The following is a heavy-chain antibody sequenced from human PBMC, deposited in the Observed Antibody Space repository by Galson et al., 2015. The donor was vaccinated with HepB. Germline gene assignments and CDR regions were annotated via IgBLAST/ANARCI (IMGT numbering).Heavy chain of an antibody. Sequence: SVKVSCKASGYTFTIYYLHWVRQISGQGFEWMGMINPSGGITTYAQTFQGRVTVTRDTSTSTVYMELSGLRPEDTAVYYCARDIVDDRYFDLWGRGTLVTVSS. V-gene: IGHV1-46*01. J-gene: IGHJ2*01. CDR1: GYTFTIYY. CDR3: ARDIVDDRYFDL. CDR2: INPSGGIT. D-gene: IGHD1-1*01.